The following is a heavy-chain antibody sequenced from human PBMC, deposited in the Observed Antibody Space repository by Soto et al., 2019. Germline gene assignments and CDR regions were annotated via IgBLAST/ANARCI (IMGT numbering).Heavy chain of an antibody. CDR2: ISAYNGNT. Sequence: QVQLVQSGAEVKKPGASVKVSCKASVYTFTGKGISWGGQAPGQGLGWMGWISAYNGNTNYAQKLQGRVTMTTDTSTSTAYMELRSLRSDDTAVYYCARVYWGVGATDYFDYWGQGTLVTVSS. V-gene: IGHV1-18*01. J-gene: IGHJ4*02. D-gene: IGHD1-26*01. CDR3: ARVYWGVGATDYFDY. CDR1: VYTFTGKG.